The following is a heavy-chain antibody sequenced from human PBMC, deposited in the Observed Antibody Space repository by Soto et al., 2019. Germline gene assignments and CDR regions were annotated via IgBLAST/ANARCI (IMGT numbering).Heavy chain of an antibody. CDR2: VFTSGTT. CDR1: DGSISTYY. V-gene: IGHV4-4*07. CDR3: ARDNSGLWGGYFDS. D-gene: IGHD3-3*01. J-gene: IGHJ4*02. Sequence: ETLSLTCTVSDGSISTYYWSWIRQPAGKELEWIGHVFTSGTTNYTPSLKSRVSMSLDTAKNQFSLKLRSVTAADTAVYYCARDNSGLWGGYFDSWGQGKLVTVSS.